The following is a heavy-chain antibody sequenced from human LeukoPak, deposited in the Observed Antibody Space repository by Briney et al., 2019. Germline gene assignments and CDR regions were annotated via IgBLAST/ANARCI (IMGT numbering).Heavy chain of an antibody. V-gene: IGHV3-23*01. Sequence: GGSLRLSCVVSGFTFSSYAVSWVRQAPGKGLEWVSAISDSGDSTYYADSVKGRFTISRDNSKNTLYLQMNSLRAEDTAVYYCAKGMSFGSGSSLEYWGQGTLVAVSS. D-gene: IGHD3-10*01. CDR1: GFTFSSYA. CDR2: ISDSGDST. J-gene: IGHJ4*02. CDR3: AKGMSFGSGSSLEY.